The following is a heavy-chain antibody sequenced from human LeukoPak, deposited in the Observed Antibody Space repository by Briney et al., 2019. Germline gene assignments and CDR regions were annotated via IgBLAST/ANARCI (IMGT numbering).Heavy chain of an antibody. CDR2: ISYDGSNK. CDR1: GFTFSSYG. CDR3: AKGGGYEAQYYYYYLDV. V-gene: IGHV3-30*18. J-gene: IGHJ6*03. D-gene: IGHD5-12*01. Sequence: GGSLRLSCAASGFTFSSYGMHWVRQAPGKGLEWVAVISYDGSNKYYADSVKGRFTISRDNSKNTLYLQMNSLRAEDTAVYYCAKGGGYEAQYYYYYLDVWGKGTTVTISS.